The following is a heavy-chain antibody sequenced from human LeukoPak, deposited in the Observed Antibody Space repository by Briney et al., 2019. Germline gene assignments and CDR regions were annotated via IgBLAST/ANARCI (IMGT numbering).Heavy chain of an antibody. D-gene: IGHD6-19*01. CDR2: ISYDGSNK. V-gene: IGHV3-30-3*01. J-gene: IGHJ4*02. CDR1: GFTFSDYY. Sequence: GGSLRLSCAASGFTFSDYYMHWVRQAPGKGLEWVAVISYDGSNKYYADSVKGRFTISRDNSKNTLYLQMNSLRAEDTAVYYCASAFKQWLDPYYFDYWGQGTLVTVSS. CDR3: ASAFKQWLDPYYFDY.